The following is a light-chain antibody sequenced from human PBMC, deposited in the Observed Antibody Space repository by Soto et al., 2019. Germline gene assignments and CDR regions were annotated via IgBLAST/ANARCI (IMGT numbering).Light chain of an antibody. CDR2: DVT. J-gene: IGLJ7*01. Sequence: QSALTQPASVSGSPGQSITISCTGTSSDVGGYNFVSWYQQHPGNAPKLISYDVTSRPSGVSNRFSGSKSGNAASLTISGLQAEDEALYYCNSYTTSGAVVFGGGTQLTVL. V-gene: IGLV2-14*03. CDR1: SSDVGGYNF. CDR3: NSYTTSGAVV.